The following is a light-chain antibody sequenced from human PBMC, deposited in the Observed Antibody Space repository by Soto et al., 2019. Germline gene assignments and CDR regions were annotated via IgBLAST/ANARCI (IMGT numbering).Light chain of an antibody. CDR3: QHYNSYSEA. J-gene: IGKJ1*01. V-gene: IGKV1-5*03. CDR1: QTISSW. Sequence: DIQMTQSPSTLSGAVGDRVTITCRASQTISSWLAWYQQKPGKATKLLIYKASTLKSGVPSRFSGSGSGTEFTLTISSLQPDDFATYYYQHYNSYSEAFGQETEVELK. CDR2: KAS.